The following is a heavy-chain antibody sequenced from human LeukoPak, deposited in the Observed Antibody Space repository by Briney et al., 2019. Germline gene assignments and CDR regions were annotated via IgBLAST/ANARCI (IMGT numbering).Heavy chain of an antibody. CDR3: AKDRQYIAARPDY. D-gene: IGHD6-6*01. CDR1: GFTFNSYA. V-gene: IGHV3-23*01. Sequence: GGSLRLSCAASGFTFNSYALTWVRQAPGKGLEWVSAISGSGDTTSYADSVKGRFTISRDNSKNTLYLQMNSLRAEDTAVYYCAKDRQYIAARPDYWGQGTLVTVSS. J-gene: IGHJ4*02. CDR2: ISGSGDTT.